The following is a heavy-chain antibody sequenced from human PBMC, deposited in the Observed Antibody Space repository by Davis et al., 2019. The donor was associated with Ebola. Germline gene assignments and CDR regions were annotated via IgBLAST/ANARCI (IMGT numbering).Heavy chain of an antibody. CDR2: IKSDGSTK. CDR3: ARDGEHYSDLDY. Sequence: HTGGSLRLSCVVSGFTFNGYKMNWVRQAPGKGLVWLSRIKSDGSTKSYADSVKGRFTISRDNAKNTLYLQMDSLRAEDTAVYYCARDGEHYSDLDYWGQGTLVTVSS. D-gene: IGHD1-26*01. CDR1: GFTFNGYK. J-gene: IGHJ4*02. V-gene: IGHV3-74*01.